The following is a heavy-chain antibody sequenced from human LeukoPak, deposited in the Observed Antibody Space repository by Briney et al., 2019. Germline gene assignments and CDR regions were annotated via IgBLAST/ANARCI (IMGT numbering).Heavy chain of an antibody. D-gene: IGHD2-2*02. V-gene: IGHV4-34*01. CDR2: INHSGST. J-gene: IGHJ3*02. CDR1: GGSFSGYY. CDR3: ARGRSLGYCSSTSCYRRAFDI. Sequence: SETLSLTCAVYGGSFSGYYWSWIRQPPGKGLEWIGEINHSGSTNYNPSLKSRVTISVDTSKNQFSLKLSSVTAADTAVYYCARGRSLGYCSSTSCYRRAFDIWGQGTMVTVSS.